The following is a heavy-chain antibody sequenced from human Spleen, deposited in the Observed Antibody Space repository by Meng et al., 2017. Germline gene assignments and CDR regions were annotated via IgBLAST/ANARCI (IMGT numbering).Heavy chain of an antibody. D-gene: IGHD2-15*01. CDR2: ISYDGSNK. CDR1: GFTFSSNA. Sequence: GESLKISCAASGFTFSSNAMTWVRQAPGKGLEWVAVISYDGSNKYYADSVKGRFTISRDNSKNTLYLQMNSLRAEDTALYYCAKDGSGGSCFDYWGQGTLVTVSS. CDR3: AKDGSGGSCFDY. J-gene: IGHJ4*02. V-gene: IGHV3-30*18.